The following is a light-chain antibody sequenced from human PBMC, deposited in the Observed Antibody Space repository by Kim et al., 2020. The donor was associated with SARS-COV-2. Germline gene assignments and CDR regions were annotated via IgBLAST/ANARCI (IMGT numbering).Light chain of an antibody. Sequence: AGGMSGRRGGGSRAGRGGEGYEQGAGSGPTTVIYEDNQRPSGVPDRFSGSIDSSSNSASLTISGLKTEDEADYYCQSYDSSNQGVFGGGTQLTVL. CDR3: QSYDSSNQGV. CDR2: EDN. V-gene: IGLV6-57*03. J-gene: IGLJ2*01. CDR1: GGSRAGRG.